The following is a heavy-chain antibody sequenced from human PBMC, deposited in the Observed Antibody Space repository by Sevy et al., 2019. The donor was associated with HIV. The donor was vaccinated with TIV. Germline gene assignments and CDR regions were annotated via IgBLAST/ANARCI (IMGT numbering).Heavy chain of an antibody. V-gene: IGHV1-2*04. CDR3: ARLSHSGSYPDAFDI. J-gene: IGHJ3*02. CDR1: GYTFTGYY. CDR2: INPNSGGT. Sequence: ASVKVSRKASGYTFTGYYMHWVRQAPGQGLEWMGWINPNSGGTNYAQKFQGWVTMTRDTSISTAYMELSRLRSDDTAVYYCARLSHSGSYPDAFDIWGQGTMVTVSS. D-gene: IGHD1-26*01.